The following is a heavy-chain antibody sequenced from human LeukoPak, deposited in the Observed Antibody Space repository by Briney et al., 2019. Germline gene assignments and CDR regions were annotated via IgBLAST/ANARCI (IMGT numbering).Heavy chain of an antibody. D-gene: IGHD2-2*01. CDR1: GFTFSSYA. V-gene: IGHV3-30-3*01. CDR2: ISYDGSNK. J-gene: IGHJ5*02. CDR3: AKGGYVPGARHWFDP. Sequence: PGGSLRLSCAASGFTFSSYAMHWVRQAPGKGLEWVAVISYDGSNKYYADSVKGRFTISRDNSKNTLYLQMNSLRVEDTAVYYCAKGGYVPGARHWFDPWGQGTRSPSPQ.